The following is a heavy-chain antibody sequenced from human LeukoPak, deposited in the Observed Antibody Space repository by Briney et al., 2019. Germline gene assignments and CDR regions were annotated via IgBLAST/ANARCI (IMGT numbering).Heavy chain of an antibody. CDR2: IEQDGSEK. CDR1: GFTFSNYW. Sequence: GGSLRLSYAASGFTFSNYWMSWVRQAPGKGLEWVANIEQDGSEKNYVDSVKGRFTISRDSAKNSLYLQMNTLRADDTAVYYCARDLGYSQFDSWGQGTLVTVSS. CDR3: ARDLGYSQFDS. V-gene: IGHV3-7*01. D-gene: IGHD5-18*01. J-gene: IGHJ5*01.